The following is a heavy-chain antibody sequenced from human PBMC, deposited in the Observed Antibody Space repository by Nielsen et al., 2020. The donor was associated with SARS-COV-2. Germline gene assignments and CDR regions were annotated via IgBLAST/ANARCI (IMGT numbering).Heavy chain of an antibody. D-gene: IGHD3-10*01. Sequence: GESLKISCAASGFTFSSYAMHWVRQAPGKGLEWVAVISYDGSNKYYADSVKGRFTISRDNSKNTLYLQMNSLRAEDTAVYYCAKETGRITMVRGVMYFDYWGQGTLVTVSS. V-gene: IGHV3-30-3*01. J-gene: IGHJ4*02. CDR3: AKETGRITMVRGVMYFDY. CDR2: ISYDGSNK. CDR1: GFTFSSYA.